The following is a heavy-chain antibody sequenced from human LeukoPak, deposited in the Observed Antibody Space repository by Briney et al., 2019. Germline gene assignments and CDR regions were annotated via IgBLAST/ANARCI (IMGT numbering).Heavy chain of an antibody. CDR3: AKDPNGDYLGAFDS. CDR1: GFAFSTYG. J-gene: IGHJ4*02. D-gene: IGHD4-17*01. Sequence: PGGSLRLSCAASGFAFSTYGMSWVRQAPGKGLEWVSAISGSVGSTYYQDSVKGRFTISRDSSKNTLYLQMNGLRAEDTAVYYCAKDPNGDYLGAFDSWGQGTLVTVSS. CDR2: ISGSVGST. V-gene: IGHV3-23*01.